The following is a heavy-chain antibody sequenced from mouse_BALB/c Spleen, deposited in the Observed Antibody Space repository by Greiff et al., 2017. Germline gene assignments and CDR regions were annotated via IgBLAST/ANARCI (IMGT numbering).Heavy chain of an antibody. V-gene: IGHV1-4*01. CDR2: INPSSGYT. D-gene: IGHD2-2*01. Sequence: VQLQQSGAELARPGASVKMSCKASGYTFTSYTMHWVKQRPGQGLEWIGYINPSSGYTNYNQKFKDKATLTADKSSSTAYMQLSSLTSEDSAVYYCAREGYDVRFAYWGKGTLVTVSA. J-gene: IGHJ3*01. CDR1: GYTFTSYT. CDR3: AREGYDVRFAY.